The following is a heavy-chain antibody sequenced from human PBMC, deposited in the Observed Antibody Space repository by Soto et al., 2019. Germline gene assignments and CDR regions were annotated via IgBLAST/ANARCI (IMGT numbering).Heavy chain of an antibody. V-gene: IGHV4-59*01. J-gene: IGHJ6*02. CDR1: GGSISSYY. Sequence: SSETLSLTCTVSGGSISSYYWSWIRQPPGKGLEWIGYIYYSGSTNYNPSLKSRVTISVDTSKNQFSLKLSSVTAADTAVYYCARDERIAAADTKHYYYGMDVWGQGTTVTVSS. CDR3: ARDERIAAADTKHYYYGMDV. CDR2: IYYSGST. D-gene: IGHD6-13*01.